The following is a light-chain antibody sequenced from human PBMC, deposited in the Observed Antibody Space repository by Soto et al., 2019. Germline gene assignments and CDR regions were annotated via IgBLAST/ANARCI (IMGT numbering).Light chain of an antibody. CDR1: SSNIGKNY. V-gene: IGLV1-51*01. CDR3: GTWDSSLSAGV. CDR2: DND. J-gene: IGLJ3*02. Sequence: QSVLTQPPSVSAAPGQKVTISCSGSSSNIGKNYVSWYQQLPGTAPKLLIYDNDKRPSGIPDRFTGSKSATSATLGITGLQTGDEADYYCGTWDSSLSAGVFGGGTQLTVL.